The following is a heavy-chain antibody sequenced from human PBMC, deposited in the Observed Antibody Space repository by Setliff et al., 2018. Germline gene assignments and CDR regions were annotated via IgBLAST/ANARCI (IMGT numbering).Heavy chain of an antibody. V-gene: IGHV3-23*01. CDR3: AKDRSSSWHSFLNWFDP. CDR2: ISGSGGRT. D-gene: IGHD6-13*01. CDR1: GFTFSSYT. Sequence: PGGSLRLSCAASGFTFSSYTMTWVRQAPGKGLEWVSDISGSGGRTYYADSVKGRFTISRDNSKNTLYLQMNSLRAEDTAVYYCAKDRSSSWHSFLNWFDPWGQGTLVTVSS. J-gene: IGHJ5*02.